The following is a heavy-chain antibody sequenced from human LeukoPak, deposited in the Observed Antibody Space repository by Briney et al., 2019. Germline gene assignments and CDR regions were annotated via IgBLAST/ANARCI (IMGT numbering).Heavy chain of an antibody. D-gene: IGHD2-2*01. Sequence: GGSLRLSCAASGFTFSSYAMSWVRQAPGKGLEWVSAISGSGGSTYYADSVKGRFTISRDNSKNTLYLQMNSLRVEDTAAYYCAKPMCSSTSCYRYFDYWGQGSPVTVSS. J-gene: IGHJ4*02. CDR2: ISGSGGST. CDR3: AKPMCSSTSCYRYFDY. CDR1: GFTFSSYA. V-gene: IGHV3-23*01.